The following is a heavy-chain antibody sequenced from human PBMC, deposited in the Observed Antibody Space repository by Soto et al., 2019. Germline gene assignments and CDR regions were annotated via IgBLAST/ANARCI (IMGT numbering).Heavy chain of an antibody. CDR3: VKEVETVRLVEFPL. D-gene: IGHD5-18*01. Sequence: GGSLRLSCATSGFTFHDYAMSWVRQAPGKGLEWVSAIAFTGSATYYADSVKGRFTISRDNSKNIVYLQMNSLRVDDTALYYCVKEVETVRLVEFPLWGEGTQVTVSS. CDR2: IAFTGSAT. J-gene: IGHJ4*02. CDR1: GFTFHDYA. V-gene: IGHV3-23*01.